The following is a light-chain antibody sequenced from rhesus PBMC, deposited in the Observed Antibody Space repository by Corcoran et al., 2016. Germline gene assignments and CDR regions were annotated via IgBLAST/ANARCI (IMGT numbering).Light chain of an antibody. V-gene: IGKV3-53*01. CDR2: VAS. Sequence: QVILTQSPATLSLSPGERATLSCRASQSVGSSLAWYQQKPGQAPRLLRSVASRRATGIPDRFSGSGSGTEITLTISSLEPEDFAVYYCQNYSSSPYSFGQGTKVEIK. CDR1: QSVGSS. J-gene: IGKJ2*01. CDR3: QNYSSSPYS.